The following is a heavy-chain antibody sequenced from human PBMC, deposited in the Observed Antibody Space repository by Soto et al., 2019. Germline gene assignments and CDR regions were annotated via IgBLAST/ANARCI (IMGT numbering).Heavy chain of an antibody. CDR1: GGSFSGYY. D-gene: IGHD3-16*01. Sequence: SETLSLTCAVYGGSFSGYYGSWIRQPPGKGLEWIGSISDSGTTYYNPSLKSRVTISVDTSKNQFSLNLGSVTAADTAVYYCARNIVWGFGPWGQGTLVTVSS. CDR2: ISDSGTT. CDR3: ARNIVWGFGP. V-gene: IGHV4-59*01. J-gene: IGHJ5*02.